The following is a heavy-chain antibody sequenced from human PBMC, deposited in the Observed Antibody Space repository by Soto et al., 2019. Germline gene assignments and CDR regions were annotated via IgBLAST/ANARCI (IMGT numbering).Heavy chain of an antibody. CDR3: ARESEDLTSNFDY. V-gene: IGHV3-21*06. Sequence: GSLRLYCAASGFTFTRYSMNWVRHAPGKGLEWVSSISSTTNYIYYGDSMKGRFTISRDNAKNSLYLEMNSLRAEDTAVYYCARESEDLTSNFDYWGQGTLVTVSS. CDR2: ISSTTNYI. J-gene: IGHJ4*02. CDR1: GFTFTRYS.